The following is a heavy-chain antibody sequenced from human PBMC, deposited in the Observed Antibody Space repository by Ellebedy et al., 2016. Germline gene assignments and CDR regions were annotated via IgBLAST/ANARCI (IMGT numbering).Heavy chain of an antibody. CDR3: AKDHSGGVGASLTWVDS. Sequence: GGSLRLSXAASGFIFVDYALHWVRQAPGKGLEWVSGISWNSKSRGYADSVKGRFTVSRDNAKNSLYLQMNSLTVEDTAFYYCAKDHSGGVGASLTWVDSWGQGTLVIVSS. CDR2: ISWNSKSR. CDR1: GFIFVDYA. D-gene: IGHD1-26*01. J-gene: IGHJ5*01. V-gene: IGHV3-9*01.